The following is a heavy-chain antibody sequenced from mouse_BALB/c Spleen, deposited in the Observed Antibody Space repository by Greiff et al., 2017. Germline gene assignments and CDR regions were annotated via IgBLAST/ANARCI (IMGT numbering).Heavy chain of an antibody. D-gene: IGHD2-14*01. Sequence: VQLKESGPGLVAPSQSLSITCTASGFSLTSYGVHWVRQPPGKGLEWLGVIWAGGSTNYNSALMSRLSISKDNSKSQVFLKMNSLQTDDTAMYYCARDGDYRYDGYAMDYWGQGTSVTVSS. J-gene: IGHJ4*01. CDR1: GFSLTSYG. CDR3: ARDGDYRYDGYAMDY. CDR2: IWAGGST. V-gene: IGHV2-9*02.